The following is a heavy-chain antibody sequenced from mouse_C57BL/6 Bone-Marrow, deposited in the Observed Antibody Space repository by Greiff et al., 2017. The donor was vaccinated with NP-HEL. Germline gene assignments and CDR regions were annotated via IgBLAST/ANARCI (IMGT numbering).Heavy chain of an antibody. J-gene: IGHJ1*03. CDR3: ARCGSYVGWYFDV. D-gene: IGHD1-1*02. Sequence: QVQLQQSGAELVRPGTSVKMSCKASGYTFTNYWIGWVKQRPGHGLEWIGDIYPGGGYTNYNEKLTGKATLTADKYSSPAYMQFNKLTAEESAISYCARCGSYVGWYFDVWGTGTTVTVAS. CDR1: GYTFTNYW. V-gene: IGHV1-63*01. CDR2: IYPGGGYT.